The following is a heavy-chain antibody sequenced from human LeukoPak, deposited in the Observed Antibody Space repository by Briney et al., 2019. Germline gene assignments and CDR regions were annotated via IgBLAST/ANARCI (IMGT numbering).Heavy chain of an antibody. Sequence: SETLSLTCTVSGGSISSYYWSWIRQPPGKGLEWIGYIYYSGSTYYNPSLKSRVTISVDTSKNQFSLKLSSVTAADTAVYYCARERRVANDLYYYYYYYMDVWGKGTTVTVSS. J-gene: IGHJ6*03. D-gene: IGHD3/OR15-3a*01. CDR2: IYYSGST. CDR1: GGSISSYY. CDR3: ARERRVANDLYYYYYYYMDV. V-gene: IGHV4-59*12.